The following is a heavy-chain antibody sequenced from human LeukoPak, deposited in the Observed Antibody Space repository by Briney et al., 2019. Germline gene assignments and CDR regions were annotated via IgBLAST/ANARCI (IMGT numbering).Heavy chain of an antibody. CDR2: IYYSGST. CDR1: GGSISSSSYY. Sequence: PSETLSLTCTVSGGSISSSSYYWGWIRQPPGKGLEWIGSIYYSGSTYYNPSLKSRVTISVDTSKNQFSLKLSSVTAADTAVYYCARQMVWGVIPFDYWGQGTLVTVSS. CDR3: ARQMVWGVIPFDY. D-gene: IGHD3-10*01. V-gene: IGHV4-39*01. J-gene: IGHJ4*02.